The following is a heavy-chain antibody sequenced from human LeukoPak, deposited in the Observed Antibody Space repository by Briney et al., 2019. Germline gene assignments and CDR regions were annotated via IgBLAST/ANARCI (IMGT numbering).Heavy chain of an antibody. CDR3: AREDYGDYDYDY. Sequence: AGGSLRLSCAASGFTFSSYEMNWIRQAPGKGLEWVSYISSSGSTIYYADSVKGRFTISRDNAKNSLYLQMNSLRAEDTAVYYCAREDYGDYDYDYWGQGTLVTVSS. D-gene: IGHD4-17*01. CDR1: GFTFSSYE. J-gene: IGHJ4*02. CDR2: ISSSGSTI. V-gene: IGHV3-48*03.